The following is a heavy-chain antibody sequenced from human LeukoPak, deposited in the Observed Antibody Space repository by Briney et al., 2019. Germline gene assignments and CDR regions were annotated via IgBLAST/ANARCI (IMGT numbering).Heavy chain of an antibody. Sequence: GGSLRLSCVVSRFTFSNYWMAWVRQAPGKGLEWVASMNKDGSEKYYVDSVKGRFTISRDNAKNSLYLQMNSLRAEDTAVYYCATYGIGVAALDYWGQGTLVTVSS. CDR3: ATYGIGVAALDY. D-gene: IGHD6-19*01. V-gene: IGHV3-7*05. CDR1: RFTFSNYW. CDR2: MNKDGSEK. J-gene: IGHJ4*02.